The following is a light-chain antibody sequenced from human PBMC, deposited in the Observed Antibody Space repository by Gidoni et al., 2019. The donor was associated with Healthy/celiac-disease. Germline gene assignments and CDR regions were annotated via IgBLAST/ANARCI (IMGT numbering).Light chain of an antibody. J-gene: IGKJ5*01. CDR2: DAS. Sequence: EIVLTQSPATLSLSPGERATLSCRASQSVSSYLAWYQQKPGQAPRLLIYDASNRATGIPARFSGSGSGTDFTLTISSLEPEDFAVYYCQQRSNWPPLTFXQXTRLXIK. V-gene: IGKV3-11*01. CDR1: QSVSSY. CDR3: QQRSNWPPLT.